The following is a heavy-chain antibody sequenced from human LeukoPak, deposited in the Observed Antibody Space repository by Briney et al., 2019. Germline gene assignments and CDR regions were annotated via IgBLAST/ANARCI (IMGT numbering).Heavy chain of an antibody. J-gene: IGHJ4*02. D-gene: IGHD3-3*01. V-gene: IGHV3-48*01. CDR3: ARGARGFWSGYYDY. CDR2: ISSGSSTI. Sequence: GGSLRLSCAASGFTSSSYSMNWVRQAPGKGLEWVSYISSGSSTIYYTDSVKGRFTISRDNAKNSLYLQMNSLRAEDTAVYYCARGARGFWSGYYDYWGQGTLVTVSS. CDR1: GFTSSSYS.